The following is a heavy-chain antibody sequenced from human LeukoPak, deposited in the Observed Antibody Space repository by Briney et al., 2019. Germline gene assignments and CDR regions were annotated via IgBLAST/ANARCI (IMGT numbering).Heavy chain of an antibody. CDR1: GGSISSGGYY. Sequence: PSQTLSLTCSVSGGSISSGGYYWSWIRQHPGKGLEWIGYIYYSWSTYCNPSLKSPLIISVDTSKNQFSLKLSSVTAADTAVYYCARQKLGGVTAFDYWGQGTLVTVSS. D-gene: IGHD2-21*02. J-gene: IGHJ4*02. V-gene: IGHV4-31*01. CDR3: ARQKLGGVTAFDY. CDR2: IYYSWST.